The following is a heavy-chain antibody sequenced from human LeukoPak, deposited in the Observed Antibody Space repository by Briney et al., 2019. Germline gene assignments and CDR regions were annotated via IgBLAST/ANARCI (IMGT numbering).Heavy chain of an antibody. CDR2: ISYDGSNK. D-gene: IGHD1-1*01. CDR3: ARDLEPTHFDP. CDR1: GFTFSSYA. Sequence: GRSLRLSCAASGFTFSSYAMHWVRHAPGKGLEWVAVISYDGSNKYYADSVKGRFTISRDNSKNTLYLQMNSLRAEDTAVYYCARDLEPTHFDPWGQGTLVTVSS. J-gene: IGHJ5*02. V-gene: IGHV3-30-3*01.